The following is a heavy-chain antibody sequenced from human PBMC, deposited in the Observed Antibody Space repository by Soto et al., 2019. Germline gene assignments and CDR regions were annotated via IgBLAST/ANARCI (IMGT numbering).Heavy chain of an antibody. CDR1: GFTFSSYA. CDR3: AKDRRKWLRFIADSGMDV. Sequence: EVQLLESGGGLVQPGGSLRLSCAASGFTFSSYAMSWVRQAPGKGLEWVSAISGSGGSTYYADSVKGRFTISRDNSKNTLYLQMNSLRAEDTAVYYCAKDRRKWLRFIADSGMDVWGQGTTVTVSS. V-gene: IGHV3-23*01. J-gene: IGHJ6*02. CDR2: ISGSGGST. D-gene: IGHD5-12*01.